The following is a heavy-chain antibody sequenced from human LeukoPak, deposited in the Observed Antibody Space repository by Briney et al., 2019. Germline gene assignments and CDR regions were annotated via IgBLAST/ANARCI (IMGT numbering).Heavy chain of an antibody. CDR1: GFTFSAYG. CDR3: AKELTRPNRPVAGLNY. D-gene: IGHD6-19*01. V-gene: IGHV3-30*18. Sequence: PGGSLRLSCAASGFTFSAYGMHWVRQAPGKGLEWVAIISYDGSNKYYPDFVKGRFTISRDDSKNTLYLQMNSLRTEDTAVYYCAKELTRPNRPVAGLNYWGQGTLVTVSS. CDR2: ISYDGSNK. J-gene: IGHJ4*02.